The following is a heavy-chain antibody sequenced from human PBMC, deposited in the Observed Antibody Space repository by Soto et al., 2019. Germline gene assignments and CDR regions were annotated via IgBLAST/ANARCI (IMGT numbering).Heavy chain of an antibody. V-gene: IGHV5-51*01. J-gene: IGHJ5*02. CDR1: GYSFTSYW. D-gene: IGHD3-3*01. Sequence: GESLKISCKGSGYSFTSYWIGWVRQMPGKGLEWMGIIYPGDSDTRYSPSFQGQVTISADKSISTAYLQWSSLKASDTAMYYCARHGPYYDFWSGYSPIDPWGQGTLVTVSS. CDR2: IYPGDSDT. CDR3: ARHGPYYDFWSGYSPIDP.